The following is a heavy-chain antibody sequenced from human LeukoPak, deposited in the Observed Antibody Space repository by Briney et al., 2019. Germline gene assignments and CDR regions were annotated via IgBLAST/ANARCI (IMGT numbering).Heavy chain of an antibody. CDR1: GYTFTSYY. V-gene: IGHV1-46*01. D-gene: IGHD5-24*01. CDR2: IIPIFGTA. Sequence: ASVKVSCKASGYTFTSYYMHWVRQAPGQGLEWMGGIIPIFGTANYAQNFQGRVTLTRDTSTSTVYMELSSLRSEDTAIYYCARIRDGYNDAYDLWGQGTVVTVSS. J-gene: IGHJ3*01. CDR3: ARIRDGYNDAYDL.